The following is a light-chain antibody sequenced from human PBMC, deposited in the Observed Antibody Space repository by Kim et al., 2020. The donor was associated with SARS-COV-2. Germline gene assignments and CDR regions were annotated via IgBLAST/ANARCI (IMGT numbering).Light chain of an antibody. CDR3: NSRDTSGNHLV. V-gene: IGLV3-19*01. J-gene: IGLJ2*01. CDR1: SLRSYY. Sequence: SSELTQDPAVSVALGQTVRITCQGDSLRSYYASWYQQKPGQAPVLVIYGKNNRPPGIPDRSSGSSSGNTASRTITGAQAEDEAGYYCNSRDTSGNHLVFG. CDR2: GKN.